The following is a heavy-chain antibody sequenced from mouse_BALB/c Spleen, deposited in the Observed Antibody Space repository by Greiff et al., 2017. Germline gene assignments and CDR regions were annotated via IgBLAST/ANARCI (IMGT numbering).Heavy chain of an antibody. Sequence: QVQLQQSGPELVKPGASVRISCKASGYTFTSYYIHWVKQRPGQGLEWIGWIYPGNVNTKYNEKFKGKATLTADKSSSTAYMQLSSLTSEDSAVYFCARGDYDVYYAMDDWGQGTSVTVSS. CDR1: GYTFTSYY. J-gene: IGHJ4*01. V-gene: IGHV1S56*01. D-gene: IGHD2-4*01. CDR2: IYPGNVNT. CDR3: ARGDYDVYYAMDD.